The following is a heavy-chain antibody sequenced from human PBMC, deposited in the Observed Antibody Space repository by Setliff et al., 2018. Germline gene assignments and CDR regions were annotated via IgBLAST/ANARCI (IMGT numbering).Heavy chain of an antibody. J-gene: IGHJ4*02. CDR1: GFNFNSYA. CDR2: ISATSANI. D-gene: IGHD6-19*01. Sequence: GGSLRLSCAASGFNFNSYAMNWVRQTPGKGLEWVSYISATSANIQYADSVRGRFTVSRDNARNSLYLQMNNLRAEDTALYYCASDPPSSGWSFHYWGQGTLVTVSS. CDR3: ASDPPSSGWSFHY. V-gene: IGHV3-48*01.